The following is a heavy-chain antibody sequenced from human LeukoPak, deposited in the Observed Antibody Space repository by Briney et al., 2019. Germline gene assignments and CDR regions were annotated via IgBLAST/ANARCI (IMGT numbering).Heavy chain of an antibody. D-gene: IGHD6-13*01. CDR1: GFNFRDYY. CDR3: ARSKGYSSSWYSLRY. Sequence: GGSLRLSCVASGFNFRDYYMGWIRQAPGKGLEWVSYISSSGSTIYYADSVKGRFTISRDNAKNSLYLQMNSLRAEDTAVYYCARSKGYSSSWYSLRYWGQGTLVTVSS. J-gene: IGHJ4*02. CDR2: ISSSGSTI. V-gene: IGHV3-11*04.